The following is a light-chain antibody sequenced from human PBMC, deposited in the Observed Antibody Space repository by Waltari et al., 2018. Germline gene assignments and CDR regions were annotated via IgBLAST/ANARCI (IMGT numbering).Light chain of an antibody. CDR3: QAWDSNTHVV. Sequence: SLELTQPPSVSVSPGQTASISCSGHRLEDQFVSWYQQKPGQSPLLVIYKDSKRPSEIPERYSGSNSGNTATLTISGTQAVDEADYYCQAWDSNTHVVFGGGTKLTVL. V-gene: IGLV3-1*01. CDR2: KDS. J-gene: IGLJ2*01. CDR1: RLEDQF.